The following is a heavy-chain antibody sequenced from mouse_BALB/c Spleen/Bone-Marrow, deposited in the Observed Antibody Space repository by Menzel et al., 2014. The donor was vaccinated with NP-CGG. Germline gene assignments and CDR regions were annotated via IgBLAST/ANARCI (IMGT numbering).Heavy chain of an antibody. CDR2: MSYSGIT. CDR1: GLSIIRDYA. D-gene: IGHD2-4*01. CDR3: TRSSTYDYNVGNAY. V-gene: IGHV3-2*02. Sequence: EVHLVESAPGLVKSSQALSLTCIVTGLSIIRDYAWNLSRQLRGNKPEWMGYMSYSGITTYYPSLESRISITRDTSKNKFFLQLNSVTTEDTATYYCTRSSTYDYNVGNAYWPQWTLVTVPP. J-gene: IGHJ3*01.